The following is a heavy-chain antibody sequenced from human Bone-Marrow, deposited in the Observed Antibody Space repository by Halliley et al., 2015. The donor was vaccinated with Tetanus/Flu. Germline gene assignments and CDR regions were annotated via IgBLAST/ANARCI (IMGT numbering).Heavy chain of an antibody. CDR1: GFTFGDYA. V-gene: IGHV3-49*04. CDR3: TRKKVGIYAFDI. J-gene: IGHJ3*02. CDR2: IRNKAYGETA. D-gene: IGHD1-26*01. Sequence: SLRLSCTTSGFTFGDYAMGWVRQAPGKGLEWVGFIRNKAYGETADYAASVRGRFTISRDDSKSIAYLQMNSLKTEDTAVYYCTRKKVGIYAFDIWGQGTMVTVSS.